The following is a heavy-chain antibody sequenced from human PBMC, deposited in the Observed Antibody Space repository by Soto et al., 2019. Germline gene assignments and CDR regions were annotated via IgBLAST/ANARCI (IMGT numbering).Heavy chain of an antibody. J-gene: IGHJ4*02. D-gene: IGHD3-22*01. CDR2: INPNGGRT. V-gene: IGHV1-46*01. Sequence: ASVKVSCKASGYIFTIYYVHWVRQAPGQGLEWMGMINPNGGRTTYAQNFRDRVRMTSDTSTNTIYMELDSLRSDDTATYYCARDPYYDNTPLEAFFDFWGQGTMVTAPQ. CDR3: ARDPYYDNTPLEAFFDF. CDR1: GYIFTIYY.